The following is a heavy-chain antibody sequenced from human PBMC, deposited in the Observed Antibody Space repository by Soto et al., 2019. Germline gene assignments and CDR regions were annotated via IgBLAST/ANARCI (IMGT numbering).Heavy chain of an antibody. CDR3: AKDQGQVLTGTINYFDY. CDR2: ISGSGGST. V-gene: IGHV3-23*01. J-gene: IGHJ4*02. CDR1: GFTFSSYA. Sequence: GGSLRLSCAASGFTFSSYAMSWVRQAPGKGLEWVSAISGSGGSTYYADSVKGRFTIARDNSKNTLYRQMNSLRAEDTAVYYCAKDQGQVLTGTINYFDYWGQGTLVTVSS. D-gene: IGHD1-20*01.